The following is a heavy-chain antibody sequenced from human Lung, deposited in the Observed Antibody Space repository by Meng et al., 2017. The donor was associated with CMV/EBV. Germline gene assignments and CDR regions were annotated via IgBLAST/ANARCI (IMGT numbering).Heavy chain of an antibody. V-gene: IGHV1-18*01. J-gene: IGHJ4*02. CDR1: HYPFTVYG. CDR3: AKWPPGRRYAEN. Sequence: VRCGAEVKWTGRLFKCCCIAAHYPFTVYGVSVFRRPPGQGREWTAGLRARDGDTSLAPRFQGRITVPANRPKATAYMELRNLRSDDTGVYYCAKWPPGRRYAENLGQGTLVTVSS. D-gene: IGHD3-10*01. CDR2: LRARDGDT.